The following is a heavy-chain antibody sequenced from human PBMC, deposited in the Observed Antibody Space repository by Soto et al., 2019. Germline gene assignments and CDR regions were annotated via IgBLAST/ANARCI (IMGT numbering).Heavy chain of an antibody. J-gene: IGHJ3*02. V-gene: IGHV1-8*01. CDR1: GYTFTSYD. Sequence: ASVQVSCKASGYTFTSYDINSVRQAPGQRHEWMGRMNPNSGNTGYAQKFQGRDTMTRNTSISTAYMELSSLRSEDTAVYYCARGLYSSSWYLTDDAFDIWGQGTMVTVSS. D-gene: IGHD6-13*01. CDR3: ARGLYSSSWYLTDDAFDI. CDR2: MNPNSGNT.